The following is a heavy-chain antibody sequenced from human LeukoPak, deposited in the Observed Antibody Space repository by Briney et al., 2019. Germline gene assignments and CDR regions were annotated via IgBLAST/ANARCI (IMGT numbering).Heavy chain of an antibody. J-gene: IGHJ4*02. Sequence: GGSLRLSCAASGFPFTSYGIHWVRQAPGKGLEWVAFVSYDGSSQYYADSVKGRFTISRDNAKNTLYLQMNSLTAEDTAVYYCTRDLILGSGSLDHWGQGTLVTVSS. CDR1: GFPFTSYG. V-gene: IGHV3-30-3*01. CDR3: TRDLILGSGSLDH. D-gene: IGHD3-10*01. CDR2: VSYDGSSQ.